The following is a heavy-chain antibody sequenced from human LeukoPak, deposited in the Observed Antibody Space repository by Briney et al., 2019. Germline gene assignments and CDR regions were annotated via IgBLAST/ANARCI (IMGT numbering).Heavy chain of an antibody. CDR1: GYTFTSYG. D-gene: IGHD3-3*01. CDR2: ISAYNGNT. J-gene: IGHJ4*02. Sequence: ASVKASCKASGYTFTSYGISWVRQAPGQGLEWMGWISAYNGNTNYAQKLQGRVTMTTDTSTSTAYMELRSLRSDDTAVYYCARSLEAITHFDYWGQGTLVTVSS. CDR3: ARSLEAITHFDY. V-gene: IGHV1-18*01.